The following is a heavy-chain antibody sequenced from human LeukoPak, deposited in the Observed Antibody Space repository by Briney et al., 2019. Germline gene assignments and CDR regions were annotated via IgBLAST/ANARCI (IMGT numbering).Heavy chain of an antibody. J-gene: IGHJ4*02. CDR1: GYSISNDYY. V-gene: IGHV4-38-2*02. CDR2: IYHSGST. Sequence: SETLSLTCTVSGYSISNDYYWGWIQQSPGKGLEWIGSIYHSGSTYYNPSLKSRVTISVDTSKNQFSLKLSSVTAADTAVYYCARGKSRGSHIDYWGQGTLVTVSS. D-gene: IGHD1-26*01. CDR3: ARGKSRGSHIDY.